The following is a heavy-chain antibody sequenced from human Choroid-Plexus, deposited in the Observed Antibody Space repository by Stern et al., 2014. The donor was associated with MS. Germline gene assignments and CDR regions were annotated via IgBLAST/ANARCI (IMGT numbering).Heavy chain of an antibody. CDR1: GFTLGSCA. Sequence: VELLESGGGVVQHGRPLRLSCVASGFTLGSCAMHWVRQAPGKGLEWVAGVSYDGSNKYYADSVKGRFTISRDNSQNTLYMQMSSLRPEDTAVYYCAKDRQYLTYFFDHWGQGSLVTVSS. D-gene: IGHD2/OR15-2a*01. V-gene: IGHV3-30*18. CDR2: VSYDGSNK. J-gene: IGHJ5*02. CDR3: AKDRQYLTYFFDH.